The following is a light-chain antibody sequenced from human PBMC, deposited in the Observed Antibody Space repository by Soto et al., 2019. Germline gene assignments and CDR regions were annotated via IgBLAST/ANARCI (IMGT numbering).Light chain of an antibody. CDR2: EDN. CDR1: SSNIENNY. CDR3: ATWDSSLSGGV. J-gene: IGLJ1*01. Sequence: QSVLTQPPSVSAAPGQKVTISCSGSSSNIENNYVSWYRQLPGTAPTLLIYEDNKRPSGIPDRFSGSKSGTSATLGITRLETGDEADYYCATWDSSLSGGVFGTGTKLTVL. V-gene: IGLV1-51*02.